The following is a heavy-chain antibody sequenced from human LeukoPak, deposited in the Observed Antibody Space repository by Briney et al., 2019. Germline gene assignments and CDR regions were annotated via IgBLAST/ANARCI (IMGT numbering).Heavy chain of an antibody. CDR3: AKPLGGYFDY. CDR1: GFTVSSNY. V-gene: IGHV3-23*01. J-gene: IGHJ4*02. Sequence: AGGSLRLSCAASGFTVSSNYMSWVRQAPGKGLEWVSAISGSGGSTYYADSVKGRFTISRDNSKNTLYLQMNSLRAEDTAVYYCAKPLGGYFDYWGQGTLVTVSS. D-gene: IGHD3-16*02. CDR2: ISGSGGST.